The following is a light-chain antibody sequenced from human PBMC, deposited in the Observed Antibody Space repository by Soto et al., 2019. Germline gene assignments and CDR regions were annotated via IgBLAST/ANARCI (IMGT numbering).Light chain of an antibody. CDR1: QSISNS. Sequence: EIVMTQSPASLSVSPGETATLSCRASQSISNSLAWYQQKPGQAPSLLIYGASTRATGIPARFSGSGSGTEFTLTISSLQCEDSALYYCQQYNNWPPRTFGQGTKLEIK. V-gene: IGKV3-15*01. J-gene: IGKJ2*01. CDR3: QQYNNWPPRT. CDR2: GAS.